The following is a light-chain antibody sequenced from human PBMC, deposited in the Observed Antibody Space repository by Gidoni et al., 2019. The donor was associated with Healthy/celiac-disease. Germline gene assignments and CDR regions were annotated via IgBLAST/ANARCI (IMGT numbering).Light chain of an antibody. J-gene: IGLJ2*01. Sequence: QSVLTQPPSVSGAPRQSVTISCTGSSSNIGAGYDVHWYQQLPGTAPKLLIYGNSNRPSGVPDRFAGSKSGTSASLASTGLQAEDEADYYCQSYDSSLSGSVFGGGTKLTVL. CDR2: GNS. CDR3: QSYDSSLSGSV. V-gene: IGLV1-40*01. CDR1: SSNIGAGYD.